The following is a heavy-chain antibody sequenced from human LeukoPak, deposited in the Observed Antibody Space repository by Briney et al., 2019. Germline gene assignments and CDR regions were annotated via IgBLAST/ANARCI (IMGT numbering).Heavy chain of an antibody. J-gene: IGHJ1*01. CDR1: GYTFTSYY. CDR3: ARDYGDYSVAEYFQH. V-gene: IGHV1-46*01. D-gene: IGHD4-17*01. CDR2: INPSGGST. Sequence: ASVKVSCKASGYTFTSYYMHWVRQAPGQGLEWMGIINPSGGSTSYAQKFQGRVTMTRDTSTSTVYMELSSLRSEDTAVYYCARDYGDYSVAEYFQHWGQGTLVTVSS.